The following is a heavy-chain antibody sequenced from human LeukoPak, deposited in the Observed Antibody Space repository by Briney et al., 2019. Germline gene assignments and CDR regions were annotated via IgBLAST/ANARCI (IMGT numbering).Heavy chain of an antibody. J-gene: IGHJ4*02. V-gene: IGHV5-51*01. D-gene: IGHD5-12*01. CDR1: GYSFTSYW. Sequence: GESLKIPCKGSGYSFTSYWIGWVRQMPGKGLERMGIIYPGDSDTRYSPSFQGQVTISADKSISTAYLQWSSLKASDTAMYYCARQTDWVATTSFDYWGQGTLVTVSS. CDR2: IYPGDSDT. CDR3: ARQTDWVATTSFDY.